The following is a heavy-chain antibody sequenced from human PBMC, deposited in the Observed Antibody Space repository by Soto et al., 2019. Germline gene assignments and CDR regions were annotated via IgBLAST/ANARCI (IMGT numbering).Heavy chain of an antibody. J-gene: IGHJ6*03. Sequence: ATLSLTCTVSGGSISSSSYYWGWIRQPPGKGLEWIGSIYYSGSTYYNPSLKSRVTISVDTSKNQFSLKLSSVTAADTAVYYCARLRANSGAAAGIITGYYYMDVWGKGTTVTVSS. CDR2: IYYSGST. CDR3: ARLRANSGAAAGIITGYYYMDV. D-gene: IGHD6-13*01. V-gene: IGHV4-39*01. CDR1: GGSISSSSYY.